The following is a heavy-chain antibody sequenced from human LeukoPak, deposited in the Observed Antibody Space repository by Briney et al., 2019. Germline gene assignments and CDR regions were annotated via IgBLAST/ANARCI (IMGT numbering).Heavy chain of an antibody. D-gene: IGHD3-16*01. Sequence: PSETLSLTCTVSGGSISSGSYYWSWIRQPAGKGLEWIGRIYTYESPNYNPSLKSRVTISVDTSKNQFSLKLTSVTAADTAVYFCARAPGGRRAYYMDVWGKGTTVTIPS. J-gene: IGHJ6*03. CDR2: IYTYESP. CDR1: GGSISSGSYY. V-gene: IGHV4-61*02. CDR3: ARAPGGRRAYYMDV.